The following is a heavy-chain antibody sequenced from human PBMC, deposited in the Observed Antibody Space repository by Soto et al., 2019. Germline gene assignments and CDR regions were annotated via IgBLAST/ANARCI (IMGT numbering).Heavy chain of an antibody. CDR2: ISYDGSNK. J-gene: IGHJ3*02. Sequence: QVQLVESGGGVVQPGRSLRLSCAASGFTFSSSAMHWVLQAPGKGLEWVAVISYDGSNKYYADSVTGRFTISRDNSKNTLYLQMNSLRAEDTAVYYCARDLGDDAFDIWGQGTMVTVSS. D-gene: IGHD1-26*01. CDR1: GFTFSSSA. V-gene: IGHV3-30-3*01. CDR3: ARDLGDDAFDI.